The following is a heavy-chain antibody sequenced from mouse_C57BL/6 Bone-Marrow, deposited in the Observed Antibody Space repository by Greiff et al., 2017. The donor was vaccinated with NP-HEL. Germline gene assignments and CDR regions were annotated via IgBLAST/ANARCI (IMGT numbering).Heavy chain of an antibody. V-gene: IGHV1-81*01. CDR1: GYTFTSYG. Sequence: VQLQQSGAELARPGASVKLSCKASGYTFTSYGISWVKQRTGQGLEWIGEIYPRSGNTYYNAKFKGKATMTADKSSSTAYMELRSLTSEDSAIYFCARNYYCNYWCFDVWGTGTPVTVSS. J-gene: IGHJ1*03. D-gene: IGHD1-1*01. CDR2: IYPRSGNT. CDR3: ARNYYCNYWCFDV.